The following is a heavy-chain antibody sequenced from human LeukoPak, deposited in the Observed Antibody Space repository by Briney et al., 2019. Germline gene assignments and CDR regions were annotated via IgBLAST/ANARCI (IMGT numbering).Heavy chain of an antibody. CDR2: INPSGGST. CDR3: ARGATVTSRYFQH. V-gene: IGHV1-46*01. D-gene: IGHD4-17*01. J-gene: IGHJ1*01. Sequence: ASVKVSCKASGGTFSSYAISWVRRAPGQGLEWVGVINPSGGSTSYAQKFQGRVTMTRDTSTSTVYMELSSLRSEDTAVYYCARGATVTSRYFQHWGQGTLVTASS. CDR1: GGTFSSYA.